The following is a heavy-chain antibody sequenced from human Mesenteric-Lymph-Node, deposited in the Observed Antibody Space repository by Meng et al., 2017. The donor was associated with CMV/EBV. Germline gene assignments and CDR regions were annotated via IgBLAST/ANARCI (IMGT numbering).Heavy chain of an antibody. D-gene: IGHD3-9*01. CDR1: GFTFSSYW. V-gene: IGHV3-7*01. CDR3: ASRDDWAFDR. Sequence: GESLKISCAASGFTFSSYWMSWVRQAPGKGLEWVANIKEDGSDKYYVDSVEGRFTISKDNAKNSLYLQMNSLRVEDTAVYYCASRDDWAFDRWGRGTMVTVSS. J-gene: IGHJ3*01. CDR2: IKEDGSDK.